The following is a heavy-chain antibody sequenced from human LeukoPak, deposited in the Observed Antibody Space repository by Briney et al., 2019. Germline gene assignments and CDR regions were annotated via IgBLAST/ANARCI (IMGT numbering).Heavy chain of an antibody. Sequence: GRSLRLSCAASGFTFDDYAMHWVRQAPGKGLEWVSGISWNSGSIGYADSVKGRFTISRDNAKNSLYLQMNSLRAEDTALYYCAKDKAAAAAGNIDYWGQGTLDTVSS. J-gene: IGHJ4*02. D-gene: IGHD6-13*01. CDR1: GFTFDDYA. CDR2: ISWNSGSI. CDR3: AKDKAAAAAGNIDY. V-gene: IGHV3-9*01.